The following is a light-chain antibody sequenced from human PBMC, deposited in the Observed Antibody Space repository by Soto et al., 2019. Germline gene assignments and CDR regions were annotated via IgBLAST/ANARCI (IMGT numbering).Light chain of an antibody. V-gene: IGLV2-14*01. J-gene: IGLJ2*01. CDR3: SSYTSVTTVV. Sequence: QSALTQPASVSGSPGQSITISCTGTSSYVGGYNYVSWYQQYPGKAPKLMIYDVSNRPSGVSNRFSGSKSGNTASLTISGLQAEDEADYYCSSYTSVTTVVFGGGTKLTVL. CDR2: DVS. CDR1: SSYVGGYNY.